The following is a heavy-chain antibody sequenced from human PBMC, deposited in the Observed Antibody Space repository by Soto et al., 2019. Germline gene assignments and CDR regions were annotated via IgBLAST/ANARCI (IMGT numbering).Heavy chain of an antibody. V-gene: IGHV4-30-2*02. Sequence: PSETLSLTCAVSGGSISSGGYSWSWIRQPPGKGLEWIGYIYHSGSTNYNPSLKSRVTISVDTSKNQFSLKLSSVTAADTAVYYCASTPSGSSYYYYYGMDVWGQGTTVTVSS. D-gene: IGHD3-10*01. CDR1: GGSISSGGYS. CDR2: IYHSGST. J-gene: IGHJ6*02. CDR3: ASTPSGSSYYYYYGMDV.